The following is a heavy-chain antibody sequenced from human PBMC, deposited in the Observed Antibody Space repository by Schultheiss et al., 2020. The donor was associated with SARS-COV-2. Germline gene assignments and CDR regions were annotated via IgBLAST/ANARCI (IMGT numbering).Heavy chain of an antibody. CDR2: ISAYIGNT. J-gene: IGHJ6*03. V-gene: IGHV1-18*01. CDR1: GYTFTSYG. CDR3: AREGYCSSTSCGHYYYYYYMDV. Sequence: ASVKVSCKASGYTFTSYGISWVRQAPGQGLEWMGWISAYIGNTNYAQKLQGRVTMTTDTSTSTAYMELSSLRSEDTAVYYCAREGYCSSTSCGHYYYYYYMDVWGKGTTVTVSS. D-gene: IGHD2-2*01.